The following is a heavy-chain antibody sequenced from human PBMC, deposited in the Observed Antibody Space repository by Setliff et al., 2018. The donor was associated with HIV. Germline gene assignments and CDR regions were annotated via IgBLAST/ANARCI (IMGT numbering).Heavy chain of an antibody. CDR1: GYLFTGYY. D-gene: IGHD2-2*01. J-gene: IGHJ3*01. Sequence: GASVKVSCKASGYLFTGYYMHWVRQAPGQGLEWMGWINIYNGYIKYSEEFQARVTMARDTFANTAYMELSGLRSEDTAVYYCSRFSTRDTFDVWGQGTTVTVSS. CDR3: SRFSTRDTFDV. CDR2: INIYNGYI. V-gene: IGHV1-3*03.